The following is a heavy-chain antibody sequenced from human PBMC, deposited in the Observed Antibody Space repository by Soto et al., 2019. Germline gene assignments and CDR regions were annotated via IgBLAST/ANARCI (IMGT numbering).Heavy chain of an antibody. CDR3: ARGNHRWLQLWYFDL. J-gene: IGHJ2*01. D-gene: IGHD5-12*01. V-gene: IGHV1-8*01. CDR1: GYTFTSYD. CDR2: MNPNSGNT. Sequence: ASVKVSCKASGYTFTSYDINWVRQATGQGLEWMGWMNPNSGNTGYAQKFQGRVTITADESTSTAYMELSSLRSEDTAVYYCARGNHRWLQLWYFDLWGRGTLVTVSS.